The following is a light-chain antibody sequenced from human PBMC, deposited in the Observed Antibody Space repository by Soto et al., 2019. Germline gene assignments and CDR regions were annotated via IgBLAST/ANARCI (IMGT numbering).Light chain of an antibody. CDR2: GAS. Sequence: EIVLTQSPGTLSLSPGKRATLSCRASQSITSSYLAWYQQKPGQAPRLLIYGASTGATGIPARFSGSGSGTEFTLTISSLQSEDFAVYYCQQYHDWPLTFGGGTKVDI. V-gene: IGKV3-15*01. J-gene: IGKJ4*01. CDR3: QQYHDWPLT. CDR1: QSITSSY.